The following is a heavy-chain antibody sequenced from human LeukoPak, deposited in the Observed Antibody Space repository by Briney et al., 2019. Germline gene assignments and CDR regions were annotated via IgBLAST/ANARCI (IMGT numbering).Heavy chain of an antibody. D-gene: IGHD1-1*01. Sequence: ASVKVSCKASGYTFSSYAISWVRQAPGQGLEWMGGIIPIFGTANYAQKFQGRVTITTDESTSTAYMELSSLRSEDTAVYYCHTELANDAFDIWGQGTMVTVSS. CDR1: GYTFSSYA. CDR3: HTELANDAFDI. CDR2: IIPIFGTA. V-gene: IGHV1-69*05. J-gene: IGHJ3*02.